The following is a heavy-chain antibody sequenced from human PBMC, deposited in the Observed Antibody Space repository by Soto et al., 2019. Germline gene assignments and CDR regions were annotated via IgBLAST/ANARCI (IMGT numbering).Heavy chain of an antibody. CDR1: GFPFSTYW. Sequence: EENLVQSGGGLVQPGGSLRLSCAASGFPFSTYWMHWVRQVPGQGLVWVSRINGDGSRTVYADFVRGRFTISRDNAKNTLYLRMNSLRFDDTAIYYCTGCYQDWGQGALVTVSS. J-gene: IGHJ4*02. V-gene: IGHV3-74*01. D-gene: IGHD2-15*01. CDR2: INGDGSRT. CDR3: TGCYQD.